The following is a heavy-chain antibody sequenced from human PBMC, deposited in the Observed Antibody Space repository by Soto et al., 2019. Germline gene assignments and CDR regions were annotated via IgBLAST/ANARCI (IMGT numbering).Heavy chain of an antibody. Sequence: PGGSLRLSCAASGFTLSSYAMTWVRQAPGKGLEWVSGISGSGGSEYYADSVKGRFTISRGNSKNTLYLQMNSLRTEDTAVYYCAKEDSSSWAVVSWYFDLWGRGTLVTVSS. D-gene: IGHD3-22*01. CDR1: GFTLSSYA. CDR3: AKEDSSSWAVVSWYFDL. V-gene: IGHV3-23*01. J-gene: IGHJ2*01. CDR2: ISGSGGSE.